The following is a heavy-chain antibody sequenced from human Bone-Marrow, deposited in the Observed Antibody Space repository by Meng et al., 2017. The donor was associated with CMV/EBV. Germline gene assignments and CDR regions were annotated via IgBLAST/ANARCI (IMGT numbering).Heavy chain of an antibody. CDR3: ARGGVLRFLEWLATGDAFDI. CDR1: GYTFTSYG. D-gene: IGHD3-3*01. J-gene: IGHJ3*02. V-gene: IGHV1-18*01. CDR2: ISAYNGNT. Sequence: ASVKVSCKASGYTFTSYGISWVRQAPGQGLEWMGWISAYNGNTNYAQKLQGRVTMTTDTSTSTAYMELRSLRSDDTAVYYCARGGVLRFLEWLATGDAFDIWGQGKMVTVSS.